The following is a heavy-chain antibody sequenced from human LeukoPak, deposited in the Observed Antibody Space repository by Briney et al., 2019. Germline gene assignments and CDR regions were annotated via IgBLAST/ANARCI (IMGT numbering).Heavy chain of an antibody. CDR2: IYYSGST. V-gene: IGHV4-59*12. CDR3: ARDRYCRAHKGVDCYYMDV. D-gene: IGHD2-15*01. CDR1: GGSISSYY. Sequence: SETLSLTCTVSGGSISSYYWSWIRQPPGKGLEWIGYIYYSGSTNYNPSLKSRVTISVDRSKNQFSLKLSSVTAADTAVYYCARDRYCRAHKGVDCYYMDVWGKGTTVTVSS. J-gene: IGHJ6*03.